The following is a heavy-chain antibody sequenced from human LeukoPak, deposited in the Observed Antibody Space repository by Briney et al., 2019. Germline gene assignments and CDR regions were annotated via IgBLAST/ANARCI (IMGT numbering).Heavy chain of an antibody. Sequence: ASVKVSCKASGYTFTGYYMHWVRQATGQGHEWMGWINPNSGGTNYAQKFQGRVTMTRDTSISTAYMELSRLRSDDTAVYYCASGTTVVTPFDYWGQGTLVTASS. D-gene: IGHD4-23*01. CDR3: ASGTTVVTPFDY. J-gene: IGHJ4*02. V-gene: IGHV1-2*02. CDR1: GYTFTGYY. CDR2: INPNSGGT.